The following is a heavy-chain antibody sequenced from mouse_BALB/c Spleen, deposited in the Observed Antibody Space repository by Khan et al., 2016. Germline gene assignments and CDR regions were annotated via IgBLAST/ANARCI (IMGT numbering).Heavy chain of an antibody. CDR2: ISSGSTNI. V-gene: IGHV5-17*02. J-gene: IGHJ4*01. Sequence: EVELVEFGGDLVQPGGSRKLSCAASGFTFSGFGMHWVRQAPEKGLEWVAYISSGSTNIYYADTVKGRFTISRDNPKNTLFLQMTSLRSEDTAMYYCASMGGSYAMDYWGQGTSVTVSS. CDR3: ASMGGSYAMDY. D-gene: IGHD1-1*02. CDR1: GFTFSGFG.